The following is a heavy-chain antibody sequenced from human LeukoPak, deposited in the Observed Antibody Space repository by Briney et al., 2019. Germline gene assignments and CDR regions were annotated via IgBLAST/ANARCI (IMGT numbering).Heavy chain of an antibody. Sequence: SAVKVSCKASGGTFISYAISWVRQAPGQGREWMGGIIPIFGTANYAQKFQGRVTITTHESTSTAYMELSSLRSEDTPAYDCASRNYDSSGYYLNNWFDHWGQGTLVTVSS. D-gene: IGHD3-22*01. V-gene: IGHV1-69*05. CDR3: ASRNYDSSGYYLNNWFDH. CDR2: IIPIFGTA. CDR1: GGTFISYA. J-gene: IGHJ5*02.